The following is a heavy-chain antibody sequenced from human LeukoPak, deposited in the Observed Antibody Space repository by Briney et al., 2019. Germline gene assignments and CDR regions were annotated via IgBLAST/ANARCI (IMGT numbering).Heavy chain of an antibody. CDR3: ARETKPYDFWSGYYSYWFDP. J-gene: IGHJ5*02. CDR2: IKQDGSEK. Sequence: PGGSLRLSCAASGFTFSSYWMSWVRQAPGKGLEWVANIKQDGSEKYYVDSVKGRFTISRDNAKNSLYLQMNSLRAEDMAVYYCARETKPYDFWSGYYSYWFDPWGQGTLVTVSS. V-gene: IGHV3-7*01. CDR1: GFTFSSYW. D-gene: IGHD3-3*01.